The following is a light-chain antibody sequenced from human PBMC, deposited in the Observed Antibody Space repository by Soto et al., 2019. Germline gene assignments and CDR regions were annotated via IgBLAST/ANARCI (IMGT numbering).Light chain of an antibody. Sequence: QSVLTQPRSVSGSPGQSVTISCTGTSSDVGGYNYVSWYQQHPGKAPKLVIYDVSKRPSGVPDRFSGSKSGNTASLTISGLQAEDEADYYCCSYAGSYLRVFGGGTKLTVL. V-gene: IGLV2-11*01. CDR3: CSYAGSYLRV. CDR2: DVS. J-gene: IGLJ3*02. CDR1: SSDVGGYNY.